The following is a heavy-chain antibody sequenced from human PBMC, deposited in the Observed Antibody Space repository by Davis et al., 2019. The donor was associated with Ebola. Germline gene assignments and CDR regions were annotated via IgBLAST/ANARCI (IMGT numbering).Heavy chain of an antibody. CDR3: ARATRYCSSTSCYGFDY. D-gene: IGHD2-2*01. CDR2: ISSSSYI. V-gene: IGHV3-21*01. J-gene: IGHJ4*02. Sequence: GESLKISCAASGFTFSSYAMSWVRQAPGKVLEWVSSISSSSYIYYADSVKGRFTISRDNAKNSLYLQMNSLRAEDTAVYYCARATRYCSSTSCYGFDYWGQGTLVTVSS. CDR1: GFTFSSYA.